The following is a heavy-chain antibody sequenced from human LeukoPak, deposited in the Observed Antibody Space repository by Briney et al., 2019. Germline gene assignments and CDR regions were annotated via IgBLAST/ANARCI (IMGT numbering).Heavy chain of an antibody. Sequence: ASVTVSCKASGYTFTGYYMHWVRQAPGQGLEWMGWINPNSGGTNYAQKFQGRVTMTRDTSISTAYMELSRLRSDDTAVYYCARYRVGATTRLIYFDYWGQGTLVTVSS. CDR1: GYTFTGYY. V-gene: IGHV1-2*02. CDR3: ARYRVGATTRLIYFDY. J-gene: IGHJ4*02. CDR2: INPNSGGT. D-gene: IGHD1-26*01.